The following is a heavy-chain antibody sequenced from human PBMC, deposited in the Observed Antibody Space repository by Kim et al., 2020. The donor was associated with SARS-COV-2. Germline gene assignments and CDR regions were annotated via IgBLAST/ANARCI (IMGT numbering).Heavy chain of an antibody. J-gene: IGHJ4*02. V-gene: IGHV4-39*01. CDR3: ARPLAAGLIDY. Sequence: SETLSLTCTVSGGSISSSSYYWGWIRQPPGKGLEWIGSIYYSGSTYYNPSLKSRVTISVDTSKNQFSLKLSSVTAADTAVYYCARPLAAGLIDYWGQGTLVTVSS. CDR2: IYYSGST. CDR1: GGSISSSSYY. D-gene: IGHD6-13*01.